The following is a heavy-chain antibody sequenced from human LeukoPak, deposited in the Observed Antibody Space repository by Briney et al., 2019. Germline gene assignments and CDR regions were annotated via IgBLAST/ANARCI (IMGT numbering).Heavy chain of an antibody. CDR3: ARRSGSYRYYFDY. Sequence: PSETLSLTCTVSGGSISSSSYYWGWIRQPPGKGLEWIGSIYYSGSTYYNPSLKSRVTISVDTSKNQFSLKLSSVTAAGTAVYYCARRSGSYRYYFDYWGQGTLVTVSS. V-gene: IGHV4-39*01. J-gene: IGHJ4*02. CDR1: GGSISSSSYY. D-gene: IGHD1-26*01. CDR2: IYYSGST.